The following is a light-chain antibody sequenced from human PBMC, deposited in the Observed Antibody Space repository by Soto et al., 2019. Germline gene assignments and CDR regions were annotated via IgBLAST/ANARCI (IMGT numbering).Light chain of an antibody. J-gene: IGLJ2*01. CDR2: GVS. CDR1: DSDIGGYNY. Sequence: QSALTQPASVSGSPGQSITISCTGTDSDIGGYNYVSWYQQHPGKAPKLMIYGVSNRPSGVSNRFSGSKSGNTASLTISGLQADDEANDYCSSFTSNTTPQVVVGGGTKLTVL. CDR3: SSFTSNTTPQVV. V-gene: IGLV2-14*01.